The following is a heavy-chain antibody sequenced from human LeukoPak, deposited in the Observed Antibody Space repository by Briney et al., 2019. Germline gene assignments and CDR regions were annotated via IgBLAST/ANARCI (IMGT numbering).Heavy chain of an antibody. J-gene: IGHJ6*02. CDR1: GFTFSNYG. D-gene: IGHD3-3*01. CDR2: IYSGGST. CDR3: AKQFTVFGVLSVNYYYNYMDV. Sequence: GGSLRLSCAASGFTFSNYGMHWVRQAPGKGLEWVSVIYSGGSTYYADSVKGRFTISRDNSKNTLYLQMNSLRAEDTAVYYCAKQFTVFGVLSVNYYYNYMDVWGQGTTVTVSS. V-gene: IGHV3-NL1*01.